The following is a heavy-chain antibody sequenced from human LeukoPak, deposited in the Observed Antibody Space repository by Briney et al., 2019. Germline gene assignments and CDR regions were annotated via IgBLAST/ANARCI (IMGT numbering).Heavy chain of an antibody. CDR1: GYTFTSYA. CDR3: ARSGNYGLLLNWFDP. D-gene: IGHD4-23*01. J-gene: IGHJ5*02. V-gene: IGHV1-3*01. Sequence: ASVKVSCKASGYTFTSYAMHWVRQAPGQRLEWMGWINAGNGNTKYSQKFQGRVTITRDTSASTAYMELSSLRSEDTAVYYCARSGNYGLLLNWFDPWGQGTLVTVSS. CDR2: INAGNGNT.